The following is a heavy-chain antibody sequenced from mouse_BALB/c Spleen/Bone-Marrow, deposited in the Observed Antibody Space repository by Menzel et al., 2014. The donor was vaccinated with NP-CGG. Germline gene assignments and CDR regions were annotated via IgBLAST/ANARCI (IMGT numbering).Heavy chain of an antibody. J-gene: IGHJ2*01. CDR1: GFAFSSYD. CDR2: ISSGGGYT. Sequence: EVKLVESGGGLVKPGGSLKLSCAASGFAFSSYDMSWVRQTPEKRLEWVATISSGGGYTYYPDSVKGRFTISRDNARNTLYLQMSSLRSEDTALYYCVRRVQLDYWGQGTTLTVSS. V-gene: IGHV5-9*02. CDR3: VRRVQLDY.